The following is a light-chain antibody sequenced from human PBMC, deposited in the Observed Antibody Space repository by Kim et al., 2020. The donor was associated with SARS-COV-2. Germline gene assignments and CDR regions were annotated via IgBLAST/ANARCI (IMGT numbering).Light chain of an antibody. CDR1: SSDVGSHNR. J-gene: IGLJ2*01. CDR2: AVS. V-gene: IGLV2-18*02. Sequence: SFTISCTGTSSDVGSHNRVSWYQQPPGTAPDLRIYAVSNRPSGVPDRFSGSKSGNAASLTISGLQAEDEADYYCSSYTSSSTSRVFGGGTQLTVL. CDR3: SSYTSSSTSRV.